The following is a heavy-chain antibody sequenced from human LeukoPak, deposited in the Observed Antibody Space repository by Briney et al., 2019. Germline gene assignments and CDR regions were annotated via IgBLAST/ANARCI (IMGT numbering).Heavy chain of an antibody. CDR2: ISSSGSTI. CDR3: ARDRVEWFGVFDY. J-gene: IGHJ4*02. Sequence: QPGGSLRLSCAASGFTFSSYEMNWVRQAPGKGLEWVSYISSSGSTIYYADSVKGRFTISRDNAKNSLYLQMNSLRAEDTAVYYCARDRVEWFGVFDYWGQGTLVTVSS. CDR1: GFTFSSYE. D-gene: IGHD3-10*01. V-gene: IGHV3-48*03.